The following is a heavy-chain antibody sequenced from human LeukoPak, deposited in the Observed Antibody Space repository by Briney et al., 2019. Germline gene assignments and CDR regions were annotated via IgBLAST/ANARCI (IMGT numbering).Heavy chain of an antibody. D-gene: IGHD2-8*02. J-gene: IGHJ4*02. V-gene: IGHV4-34*01. CDR2: INHSGST. CDR3: ARAGDTGPPYFVY. Sequence: SETLSLTCAVYGGSFSGYYWSWIRQPPGKGLEWIGEINHSGSTNYNPSLKSRVTISVDTSKNQFSLKLSSVTAADTAVYYCARAGDTGPPYFVYWGQGTLVTVSS. CDR1: GGSFSGYY.